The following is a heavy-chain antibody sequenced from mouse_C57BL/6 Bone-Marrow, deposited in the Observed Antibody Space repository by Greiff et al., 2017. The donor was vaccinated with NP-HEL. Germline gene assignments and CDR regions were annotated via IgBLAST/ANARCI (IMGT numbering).Heavy chain of an antibody. CDR3: ARHRLRFAY. CDR1: GFTFSSYG. V-gene: IGHV5-6*01. J-gene: IGHJ3*01. D-gene: IGHD3-2*02. Sequence: EVMLVEPGGDLVKPGGSLKLSCAASGFTFSSYGMSWVRQTPDKRLEWVATISSGGSYTYYPDSVKGRFTISRDNAKNTLYLQMSSLKSEDTAMYYCARHRLRFAYWGQGTLVTVSA. CDR2: ISSGGSYT.